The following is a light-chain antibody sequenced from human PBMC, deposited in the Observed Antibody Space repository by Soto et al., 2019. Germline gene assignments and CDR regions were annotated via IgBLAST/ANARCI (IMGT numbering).Light chain of an antibody. CDR3: SSYAGSNNPFV. V-gene: IGLV2-8*01. CDR2: EVS. J-gene: IGLJ1*01. CDR1: SSDVGGYKY. Sequence: QSVLTQPPSASGSPGQSVTISCTGTSSDVGGYKYVSWYQQHPGKAPKLMIYEVSKRPSGVPDRFSGSKSGNTASLTVSGLQAEDEADYYCSSYAGSNNPFVFVTGTKVTVL.